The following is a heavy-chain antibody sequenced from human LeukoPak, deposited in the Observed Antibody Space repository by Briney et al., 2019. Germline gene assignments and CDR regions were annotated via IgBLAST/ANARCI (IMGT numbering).Heavy chain of an antibody. CDR1: GGSISSSSYY. J-gene: IGHJ4*02. D-gene: IGHD3-3*01. Sequence: SETLSLTCTVSGGSISSSSYYRGWIRQPPGKGLEWIGSIYYSGSTYYNPSLKSRVTISVDTSKNQFSLKLSSVTAADTAVYYCARLEWQRTLDYWGQGTLVTVSS. CDR3: ARLEWQRTLDY. V-gene: IGHV4-39*01. CDR2: IYYSGST.